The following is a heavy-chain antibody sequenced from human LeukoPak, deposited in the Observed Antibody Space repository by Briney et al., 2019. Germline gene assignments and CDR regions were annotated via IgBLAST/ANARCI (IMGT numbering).Heavy chain of an antibody. CDR1: GFIFSSYA. D-gene: IGHD3-9*01. Sequence: PGGSLRLSCAGSGFIFSSYAMSWVRQAPGKGLEWVSTMSGTGGRTYYADSVKGRFTISRDNSKNTLYLQMNSLRAEDTAVYYCARDHYDILTGPPNYFDYWGQGTLVTVSS. CDR3: ARDHYDILTGPPNYFDY. CDR2: MSGTGGRT. J-gene: IGHJ4*02. V-gene: IGHV3-23*01.